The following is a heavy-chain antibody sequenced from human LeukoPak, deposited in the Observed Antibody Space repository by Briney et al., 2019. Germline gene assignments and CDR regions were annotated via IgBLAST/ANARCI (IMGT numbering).Heavy chain of an antibody. Sequence: GGSLRLSCAASGFTFSRYWMTWVRQAPGRGLEWVSFISGSSTYIYYADSVKGRFTISRDNTKSSLSLQMNSLRAEDTAVYYCARPGRLNEVPDAFDIWGQGTLVTVSS. CDR3: ARPGRLNEVPDAFDI. CDR1: GFTFSRYW. V-gene: IGHV3-21*01. CDR2: ISGSSTYI. J-gene: IGHJ3*02. D-gene: IGHD1-1*01.